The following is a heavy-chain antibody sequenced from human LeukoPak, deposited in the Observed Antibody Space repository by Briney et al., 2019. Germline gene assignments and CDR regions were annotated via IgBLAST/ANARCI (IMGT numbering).Heavy chain of an antibody. V-gene: IGHV3-33*01. D-gene: IGHD6-13*01. CDR2: LWYDGSNE. Sequence: GRSLRLSCAASGFAFSRYGMHWLRQAPGTGLEWVAVLWYDGSNEAYADSVRGRFTISRDNSENRLYLQMNSLRVEDTAVYYCAREHTIAATGTHWFAPWGQGTQVTVSS. J-gene: IGHJ5*02. CDR1: GFAFSRYG. CDR3: AREHTIAATGTHWFAP.